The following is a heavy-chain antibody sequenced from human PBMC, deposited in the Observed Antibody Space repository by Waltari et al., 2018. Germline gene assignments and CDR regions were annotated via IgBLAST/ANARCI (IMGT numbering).Heavy chain of an antibody. D-gene: IGHD4-17*01. J-gene: IGHJ4*02. CDR2: IYYSGST. CDR1: GGSISSGGYS. CDR3: ARAPDYGDQPIDY. V-gene: IGHV4-31*03. Sequence: QVQLQESGPGLVKPSQTLSLTCTVSGGSISSGGYSWTWLRQHPGKGLGWIGYIYYSGSTYYNPSLKSRVTISVDTSKNQCSLKLSSVTAADTAVYYCARAPDYGDQPIDYWGQGTLVTVSS.